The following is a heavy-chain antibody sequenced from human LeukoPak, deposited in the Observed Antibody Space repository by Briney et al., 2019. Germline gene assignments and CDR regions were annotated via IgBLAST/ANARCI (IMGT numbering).Heavy chain of an antibody. Sequence: GESLRLSCTASGSTFSTYPMTWVRQAPGQGLEWVSAISGNSVTIYYADSVKGRFTISRDNSKSTLYLQMYSLRAEDTAVYYCAKILSGTYSFDLWGQGTLVTVSS. CDR3: AKILSGTYSFDL. CDR1: GSTFSTYP. V-gene: IGHV3-23*01. D-gene: IGHD1-26*01. J-gene: IGHJ4*02. CDR2: ISGNSVTI.